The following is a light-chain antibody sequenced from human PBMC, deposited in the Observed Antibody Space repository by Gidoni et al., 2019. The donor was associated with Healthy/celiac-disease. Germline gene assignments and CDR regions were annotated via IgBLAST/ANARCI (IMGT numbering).Light chain of an antibody. CDR3: QQYGSSPT. Sequence: EIVFTQAPGTLSLSPGERATLSCRASQSVSSSYLAWYQQKPGQAPRLLIYGASSRATGIPDRFSGIGSGTDFTLTISRLEPEDFAVYYCQQYGSSPTFGPGTKVEIK. CDR2: GAS. CDR1: QSVSSSY. V-gene: IGKV3-20*01. J-gene: IGKJ3*01.